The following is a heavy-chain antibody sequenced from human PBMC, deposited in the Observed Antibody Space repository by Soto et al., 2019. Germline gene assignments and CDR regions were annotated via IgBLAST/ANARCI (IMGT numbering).Heavy chain of an antibody. CDR2: ISYDGSNK. V-gene: IGHV3-30*18. CDR3: AKDGSGSWYFDY. Sequence: QVQLVESGGGVVQPGRSLRLSCAASGFTFSSYGMHWVRQAPGKGLEWVAVISYDGSNKYYADSVKGRFTISRDNSKNTLYLQRNSLRAEDTAVYYCAKDGSGSWYFDYWGQGTLVTVSS. CDR1: GFTFSSYG. J-gene: IGHJ4*02. D-gene: IGHD6-19*01.